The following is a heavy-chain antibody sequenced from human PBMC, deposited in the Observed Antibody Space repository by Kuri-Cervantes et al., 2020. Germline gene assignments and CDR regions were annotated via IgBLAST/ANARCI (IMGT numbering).Heavy chain of an antibody. CDR2: INPNSGGT. D-gene: IGHD6-13*01. CDR3: ASGGRYSSNLDY. J-gene: IGHJ4*02. V-gene: IGHV1-2*02. Sequence: ASVKVSCKASGYTFTGYYMHWVRQAPGQGLEWMGWINPNSGGTNYAQKFQGRVTITRDTSASTAYMELSSLRSEDTAVYYCASGGRYSSNLDYWGQGTLVTVSS. CDR1: GYTFTGYY.